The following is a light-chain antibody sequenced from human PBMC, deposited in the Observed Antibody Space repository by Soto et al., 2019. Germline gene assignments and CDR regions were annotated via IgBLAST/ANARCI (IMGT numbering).Light chain of an antibody. V-gene: IGLV2-23*01. CDR2: EGG. Sequence: QSALTQPASVSGSPGQSITISCTGTSSDVGNYNLVSWYQQYPGKAPKLMIYEGGKRPSGVSNRFSGSKSGNTASLTISGLQAEDEADYYCQTWGTGIHVVFGGGTKLTVL. J-gene: IGLJ2*01. CDR3: QTWGTGIHVV. CDR1: SSDVGNYNL.